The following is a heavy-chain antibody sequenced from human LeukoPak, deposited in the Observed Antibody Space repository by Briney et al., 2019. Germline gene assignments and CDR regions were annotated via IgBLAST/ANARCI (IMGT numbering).Heavy chain of an antibody. V-gene: IGHV1-69*13. Sequence: GASVKVSCKASGGTFSSYAISWVRQAPGQGLGWIGGIIPIFGTASYAQKFQGRVTITADESTSTAYMELSSLRSEDTAVYYCARQYYYGSGSSHNWFDPWGQGTLVTVSS. CDR2: IIPIFGTA. J-gene: IGHJ5*02. D-gene: IGHD3-10*01. CDR3: ARQYYYGSGSSHNWFDP. CDR1: GGTFSSYA.